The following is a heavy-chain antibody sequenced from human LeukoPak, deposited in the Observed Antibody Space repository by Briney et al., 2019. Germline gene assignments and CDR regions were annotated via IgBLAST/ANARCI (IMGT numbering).Heavy chain of an antibody. Sequence: GQSMQSSSTASAYASTYQWIGWVRHQSASPLEWIGIINPCDNDTRYSASVQAQVTISRDMSNNTASLEGISLGASDTGIYYCARHSDVIGAIWGKGTLVTVSS. V-gene: IGHV5-51*01. CDR2: INPCDNDT. CDR3: ARHSDVIGAI. J-gene: IGHJ4*02. CDR1: AYASTYQW. D-gene: IGHD3-10*01.